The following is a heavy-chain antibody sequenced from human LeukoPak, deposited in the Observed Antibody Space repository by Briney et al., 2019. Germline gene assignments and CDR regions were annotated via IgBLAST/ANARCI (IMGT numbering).Heavy chain of an antibody. V-gene: IGHV1-2*02. CDR1: GYTFTGYY. J-gene: IGHJ4*02. CDR3: ARVRTMIVVAIDY. CDR2: INPNSGGT. Sequence: ASVKVSCKASGYTFTGYYTHWVRQAPGQGLEWMGWINPNSGGTNYAQKFQGRVTMTRDTSISTAYMELSRLRSDDTAVYYCARVRTMIVVAIDYWGQGTLVTVSS. D-gene: IGHD3-22*01.